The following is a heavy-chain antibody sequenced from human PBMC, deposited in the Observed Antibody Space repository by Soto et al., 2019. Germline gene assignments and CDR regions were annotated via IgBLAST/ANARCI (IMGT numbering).Heavy chain of an antibody. Sequence: SETLSLTCTVSVGSISSYYWSWIRQPPGKGLEWIGYIYYSGSTNYNPSLKSRVTISVDTSKNQFSLKLSSVTAADTAVYYCARAQRGVVGPWFDPWGQGTLVTVSS. V-gene: IGHV4-59*12. D-gene: IGHD2-2*01. J-gene: IGHJ5*02. CDR2: IYYSGST. CDR3: ARAQRGVVGPWFDP. CDR1: VGSISSYY.